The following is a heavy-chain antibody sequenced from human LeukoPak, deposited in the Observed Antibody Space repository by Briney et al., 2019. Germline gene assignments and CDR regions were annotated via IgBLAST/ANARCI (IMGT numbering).Heavy chain of an antibody. CDR2: IWYDGSNK. CDR1: GFTFSSYG. CDR3: AKDRSTVTTRSADY. Sequence: GGSLRLSCAASGFTFSSYGMHWVRQAPGKGLEWVAVIWYDGSNKYYADSVKGRFTISRDNSKNTLYLQMNSPRAEDTAVYYCAKDRSTVTTRSADYWGQGTLVTVSS. V-gene: IGHV3-33*06. J-gene: IGHJ4*02. D-gene: IGHD4-17*01.